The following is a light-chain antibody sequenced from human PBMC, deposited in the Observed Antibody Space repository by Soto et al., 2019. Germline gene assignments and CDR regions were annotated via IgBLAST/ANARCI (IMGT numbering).Light chain of an antibody. Sequence: EIVMTQSPATLSVSPGERATLSCRASQSVSSNLAWYQQKPGQAPRLLIYGASTRVAGFPARFSGSGSGTEFTLTSSSLQSEYFAVYYCQQYNNWPPLTFGGGTKVEIK. CDR1: QSVSSN. J-gene: IGKJ4*01. V-gene: IGKV3-15*01. CDR3: QQYNNWPPLT. CDR2: GAS.